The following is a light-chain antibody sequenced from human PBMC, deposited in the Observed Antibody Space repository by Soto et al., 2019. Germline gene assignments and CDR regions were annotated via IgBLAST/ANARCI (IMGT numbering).Light chain of an antibody. CDR1: SSNIGSNF. J-gene: IGLJ1*01. Sequence: QAVVTQPPSASGTPGQRVTISCSGSSSNIGSNFVYWYQQLPGTAPKLLIFKNNQRPSGVPDRFSASKSGTSASLAISGLRSGDEADYYCATWDDSLNDYVFATGTQLTVL. CDR3: ATWDDSLNDYV. CDR2: KNN. V-gene: IGLV1-47*01.